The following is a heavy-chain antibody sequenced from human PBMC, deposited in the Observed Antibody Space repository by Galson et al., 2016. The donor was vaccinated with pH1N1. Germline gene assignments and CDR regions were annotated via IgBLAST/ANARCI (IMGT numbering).Heavy chain of an antibody. Sequence: TLSLTCTVSGGSISSGGYYWSWIRQHPGRGLEWIGYIYYSGSTYYNPSLKSRVTISVDTSKNQFSLKLSSVTAADTAVYYCARQIAAAGNFYIDYWGQGTLVTVSS. CDR1: GGSISSGGYY. V-gene: IGHV4-31*03. CDR2: IYYSGST. J-gene: IGHJ4*02. CDR3: ARQIAAAGNFYIDY. D-gene: IGHD6-13*01.